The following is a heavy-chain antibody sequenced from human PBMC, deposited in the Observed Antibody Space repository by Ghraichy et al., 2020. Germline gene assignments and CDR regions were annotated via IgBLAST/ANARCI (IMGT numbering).Heavy chain of an antibody. D-gene: IGHD2-15*01. Sequence: SGPTLVKPTQTLTLTCTFSGFSLSTSGVGVGWIRQPPGKALEWLALIYWDDDKRYSPSLKSRLTITKDTSKNQVVLTMTNMDPVDTATYYCARALRGVVAAPRAFDYWGQGTLVTVSS. CDR1: GFSLSTSGVG. CDR2: IYWDDDK. V-gene: IGHV2-5*02. CDR3: ARALRGVVAAPRAFDY. J-gene: IGHJ4*02.